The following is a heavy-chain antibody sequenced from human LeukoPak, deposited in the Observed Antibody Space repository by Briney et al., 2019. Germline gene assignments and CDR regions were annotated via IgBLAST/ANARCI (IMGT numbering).Heavy chain of an antibody. CDR3: AKLATLVVPLDY. J-gene: IGHJ4*02. CDR2: IKQDGSEK. CDR1: GFTFSSYW. V-gene: IGHV3-7*03. D-gene: IGHD2-8*02. Sequence: GGSLRLSCAASGFTFSSYWMSWVRQAPGKGLEWVANIKQDGSEKYYVDSVKGRFTISRDNAENSLYLQMTSLRAEDTAVYYCAKLATLVVPLDYWGQGTLVTVSS.